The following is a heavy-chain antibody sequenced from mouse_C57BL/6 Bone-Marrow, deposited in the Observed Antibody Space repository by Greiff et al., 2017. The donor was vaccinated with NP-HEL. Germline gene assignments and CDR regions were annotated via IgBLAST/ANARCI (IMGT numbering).Heavy chain of an antibody. CDR1: GYTFTSYW. CDR2: IYPGSGST. Sequence: QVQLKQSGAELVKPGASVKMSCKASGYTFTSYWITWVKQRPGQGLEWIGDIYPGSGSTNYNEKFKSKATLTVDTSSSTAYMQLSSLTSEDSAVYYCASRNSNYNYAMDYWGQGTSVTVSS. V-gene: IGHV1-55*01. CDR3: ASRNSNYNYAMDY. J-gene: IGHJ4*01. D-gene: IGHD2-5*01.